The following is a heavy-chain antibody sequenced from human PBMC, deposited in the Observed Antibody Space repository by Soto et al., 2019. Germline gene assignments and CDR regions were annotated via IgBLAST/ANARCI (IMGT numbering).Heavy chain of an antibody. CDR3: ARGNDDFWSGYLYPSYSDAFDI. Sequence: ASVKVSCKASGYTFTGYYMHWVRQAPGQGLEWMGWINPNSGGTNYAQKFQGWVTMTRDTSISTAYMELSRLRSDDTAVYYCARGNDDFWSGYLYPSYSDAFDIWGQGTMVTVSS. CDR1: GYTFTGYY. V-gene: IGHV1-2*04. D-gene: IGHD3-3*01. CDR2: INPNSGGT. J-gene: IGHJ3*02.